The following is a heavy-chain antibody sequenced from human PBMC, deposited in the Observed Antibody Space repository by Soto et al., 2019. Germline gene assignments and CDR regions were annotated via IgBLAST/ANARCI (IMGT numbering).Heavy chain of an antibody. CDR3: GRRLYDGSGYRYFDF. D-gene: IGHD3-22*01. J-gene: IGHJ4*02. V-gene: IGHV5-51*01. CDR2: ILHGDSEV. Sequence: GESLKICYQASGYSFISYWLGWVRQMPGKGLEWMGVILHGDSEVRYSTSFEGQVTISADKSINTAYLQWSSLKASDPAMYYCGRRLYDGSGYRYFDFWGQGTPVT. CDR1: GYSFISYW.